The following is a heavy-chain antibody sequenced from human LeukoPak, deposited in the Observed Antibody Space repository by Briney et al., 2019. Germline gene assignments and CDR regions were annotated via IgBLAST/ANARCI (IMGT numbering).Heavy chain of an antibody. CDR1: GGSISSSSYY. J-gene: IGHJ5*01. CDR2: IYYSGST. CDR3: ARQPSLNYCSAGSCWFDF. Sequence: PSETLSLTCTVSGGSISSSSYYWAWIRQPPGKGLEWIGSIYYSGSTYYSPSLKSRFTISVDTSKNHFSLKVRSVIAADTAVYYCARQPSLNYCSAGSCWFDFWGQGTLVAVSS. V-gene: IGHV4-39*01. D-gene: IGHD2-15*01.